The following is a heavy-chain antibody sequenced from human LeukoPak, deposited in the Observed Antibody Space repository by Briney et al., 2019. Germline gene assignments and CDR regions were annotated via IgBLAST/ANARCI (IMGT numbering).Heavy chain of an antibody. Sequence: SETLSLTCTVSGXSISSYYWSWIRQPPGKGLEWIGYIYYSGSTNYNPSLKSRVTISVDTSKNQFSLKLSSVTAADTAVYYCARDPRSSGYCSGGSCSDWFDPWGQGTLVTVSS. CDR3: ARDPRSSGYCSGGSCSDWFDP. D-gene: IGHD2-15*01. J-gene: IGHJ5*02. CDR1: GXSISSYY. CDR2: IYYSGST. V-gene: IGHV4-59*01.